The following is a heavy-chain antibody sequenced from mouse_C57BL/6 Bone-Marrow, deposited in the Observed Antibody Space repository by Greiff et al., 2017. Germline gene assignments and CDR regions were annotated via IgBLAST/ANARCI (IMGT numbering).Heavy chain of an antibody. CDR3: ARSGYYINYYAIDY. D-gene: IGHD2-3*01. V-gene: IGHV1-81*01. J-gene: IGHJ4*01. CDR2: IYPRSGNT. Sequence: QVQLQQSGAELARPGASVKLSCTASGYTFTSYGISWVKQRTGQGLEWIGEIYPRSGNTYYNEKFKGKATLTADKSSSTAYMELRGLPSEDSAVYFCARSGYYINYYAIDYWGQGTSVTVSS. CDR1: GYTFTSYG.